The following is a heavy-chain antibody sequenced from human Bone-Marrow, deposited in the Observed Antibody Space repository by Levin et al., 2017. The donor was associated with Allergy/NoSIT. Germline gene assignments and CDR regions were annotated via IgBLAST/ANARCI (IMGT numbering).Heavy chain of an antibody. CDR2: IYDGGDT. Sequence: QPGGSLRLSCVVSGFPISHNYMSWVRQAPGKGLECVSFIYDGGDTYYADSVKGRFTVSRDISKKTLYLQMNSLRAEDTAVYYCARGYSGSYYRLDYFDFWGQGTLVTVSS. V-gene: IGHV3-53*01. D-gene: IGHD1-26*01. CDR3: ARGYSGSYYRLDYFDF. J-gene: IGHJ4*02. CDR1: GFPISHNY.